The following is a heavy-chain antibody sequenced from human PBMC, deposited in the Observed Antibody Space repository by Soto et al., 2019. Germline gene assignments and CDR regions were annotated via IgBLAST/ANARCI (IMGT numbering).Heavy chain of an antibody. V-gene: IGHV4-39*01. CDR2: IYFSGKS. Sequence: QVQLQESGPGLVKPSETLSLTCIVSGGSVRSSRYYWGWIRQPPGKGLECIGTIYFSGKSNYNPSRKRRVTMSVDAPRNQFSLEVNSVAATDTATYYCARLDYSGFGSEYFYYMDVWGKGTTVTVSS. CDR1: GGSVRSSRYY. D-gene: IGHD4-4*01. J-gene: IGHJ6*03. CDR3: ARLDYSGFGSEYFYYMDV.